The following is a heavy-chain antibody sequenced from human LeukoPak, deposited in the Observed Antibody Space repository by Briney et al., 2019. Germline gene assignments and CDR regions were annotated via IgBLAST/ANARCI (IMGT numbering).Heavy chain of an antibody. V-gene: IGHV3-21*01. Sequence: PGGSLRLSCAASGFTFSSYSMNWVRQAPGKGLEWVSSISSSSSYIYYADSVKGRFTISRDNAKNSLYLQMNSLRAEDTAVYYCARPNIVVVPAAIAAFDIWGQGTMVTVSS. J-gene: IGHJ3*02. CDR3: ARPNIVVVPAAIAAFDI. CDR1: GFTFSSYS. D-gene: IGHD2-2*01. CDR2: ISSSSSYI.